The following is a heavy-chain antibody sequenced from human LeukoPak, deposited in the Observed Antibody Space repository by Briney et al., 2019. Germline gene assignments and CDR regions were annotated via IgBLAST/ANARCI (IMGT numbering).Heavy chain of an antibody. V-gene: IGHV3-23*01. CDR2: ISGDGAST. J-gene: IGHJ3*01. D-gene: IGHD3-10*01. CDR3: AKDSYVPGRPLHTFDV. Sequence: GGSLRLSCAASGFTFAIHAMTWVRQAPGKGLEWVSGISGDGASTHYAESVKGQFTISRDNSQNTLFLQMNSLRVEDTAIYYCAKDSYVPGRPLHTFDVWGQGTMVTVSS. CDR1: GFTFAIHA.